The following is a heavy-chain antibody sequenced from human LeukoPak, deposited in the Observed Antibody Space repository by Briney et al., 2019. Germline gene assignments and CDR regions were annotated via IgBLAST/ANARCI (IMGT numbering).Heavy chain of an antibody. CDR3: ARGTYYYGSGSYYNWNWFDP. D-gene: IGHD3-10*01. J-gene: IGHJ5*02. CDR2: IYYSGST. CDR1: GGSISSYY. V-gene: IGHV4-59*01. Sequence: SETLSLTCTVSGGSISSYYWSWIRQPPGKGLEWIGYIYYSGSTNYNPSLKSRVTISVDTPKNQFSLKLSSVTAADTAVYYCARGTYYYGSGSYYNWNWFDPWGQGTLVTVSS.